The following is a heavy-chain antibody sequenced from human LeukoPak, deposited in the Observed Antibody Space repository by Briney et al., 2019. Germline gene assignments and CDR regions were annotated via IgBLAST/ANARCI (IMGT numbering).Heavy chain of an antibody. CDR2: IYYSGNT. CDR1: GGPISSHY. CDR3: ARHGAMIVRFDY. Sequence: SETLSLTCTVAGGPISSHYWSWIRQPPGKGLEWIGYIYYSGNTKYNPSLKSRVIISLDTSKSQFSLTLTSVTAADTAVYYCARHGAMIVRFDYWGQGTLVTVSS. J-gene: IGHJ4*02. V-gene: IGHV4-59*08. D-gene: IGHD3-22*01.